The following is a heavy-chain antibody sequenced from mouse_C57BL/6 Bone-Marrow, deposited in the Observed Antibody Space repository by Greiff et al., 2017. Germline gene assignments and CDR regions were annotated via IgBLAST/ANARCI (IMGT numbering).Heavy chain of an antibody. Sequence: EVQGVESGEGLVKPGGSLKLSCAASGFTFSSYAMSWVRQTPEKRLEWVAYISSGGDYTYYADTVKGRSTIARDNARNTLYLQMSSLKSEETAMYYCTRSALFAYWGQGTLVTVSA. CDR3: TRSALFAY. CDR1: GFTFSSYA. D-gene: IGHD6-1*01. V-gene: IGHV5-9-1*02. CDR2: ISSGGDYT. J-gene: IGHJ3*01.